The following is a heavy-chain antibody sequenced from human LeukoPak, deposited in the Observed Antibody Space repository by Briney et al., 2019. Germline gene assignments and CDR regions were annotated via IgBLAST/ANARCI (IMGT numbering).Heavy chain of an antibody. J-gene: IGHJ3*02. D-gene: IGHD3-10*01. V-gene: IGHV1-18*01. CDR1: GYIFTSYG. CDR2: ISAYNGNT. Sequence: GASVKVSCKASGYIFTSYGISWVRQAPGQGLEWMGWISAYNGNTNYAQKLQGRVTMTTDTSTSTAYMELRSLRSDDTAVYYCARDMVRGVITPSDAFDIWGQGTMVTVSS. CDR3: ARDMVRGVITPSDAFDI.